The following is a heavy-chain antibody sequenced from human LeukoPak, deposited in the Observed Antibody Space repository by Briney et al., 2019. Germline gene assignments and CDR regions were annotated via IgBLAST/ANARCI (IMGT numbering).Heavy chain of an antibody. V-gene: IGHV3-23*01. CDR3: ARDSSMIVVVLSI. J-gene: IGHJ4*02. CDR1: GFTFSSYA. Sequence: GGSLRLSCAASGFTFSSYAMSWVRQAPGKGLEWVSAISGSGGSTYYADSVKGRFTISRDNSKNTLYLQMNSLRAEDTAVYYCARDSSMIVVVLSIWGQGTLVTVSS. D-gene: IGHD3-22*01. CDR2: ISGSGGST.